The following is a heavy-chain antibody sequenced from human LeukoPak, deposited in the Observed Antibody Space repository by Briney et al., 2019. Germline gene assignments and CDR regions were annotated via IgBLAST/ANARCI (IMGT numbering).Heavy chain of an antibody. J-gene: IGHJ3*02. D-gene: IGHD3-9*01. CDR1: GYTFTSYG. CDR3: ARGLGYYDILTGYYDLAAFDI. Sequence: ASVTVSCKASGYTFTSYGISWVRQAPGQGLEWMGWISAYNGNTNYAQKLQGRVTMTTDTSTSTAYMELRSLRSDDTAVYYCARGLGYYDILTGYYDLAAFDIWGQGTMVTVSS. CDR2: ISAYNGNT. V-gene: IGHV1-18*01.